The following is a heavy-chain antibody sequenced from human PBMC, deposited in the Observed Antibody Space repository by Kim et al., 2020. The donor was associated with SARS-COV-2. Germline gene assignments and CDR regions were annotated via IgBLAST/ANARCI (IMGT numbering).Heavy chain of an antibody. CDR2: ISPNNGAT. V-gene: IGHV1-2*02. CDR1: GYPFSGFY. J-gene: IGHJ6*02. CDR3: ARGSDYHGLDV. Sequence: ASVKVSCKTSGYPFSGFYIHWVRQAPGQGLEWMGWISPNNGATKYAEASQGRVTMTRDTSINTAYMELSRLKSDDTAMYFCARGSDYHGLDVWGRGTTITVSS.